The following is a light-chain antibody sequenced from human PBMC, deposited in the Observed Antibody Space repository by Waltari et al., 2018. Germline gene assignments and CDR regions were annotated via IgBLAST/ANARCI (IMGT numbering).Light chain of an antibody. CDR1: HSISTN. Sequence: IVMTQSPATLSVSPGERATLSCRASHSISTNLAWFQEKPGQAPRLLIYGASTRATGVPARFSGSGSGTYFTLVISSLRSEDFAVYYCQHYDKWLRYSFGQGTKVEIK. V-gene: IGKV3-15*01. J-gene: IGKJ2*01. CDR3: QHYDKWLRYS. CDR2: GAS.